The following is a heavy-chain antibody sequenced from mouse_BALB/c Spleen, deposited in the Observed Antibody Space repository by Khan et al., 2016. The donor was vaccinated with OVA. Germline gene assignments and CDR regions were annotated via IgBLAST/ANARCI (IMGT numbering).Heavy chain of an antibody. Sequence: VQLKQSGPELVRPGASVKISCTASGYSFTGYFMNWVMQSHGKSLEWIGRINPHIGETFYNQRFKDKATLTVDESSSTAHMELVSLASEDSAVYYCTRIYRSDFDYWGQGTTLTVSP. CDR2: INPHIGET. J-gene: IGHJ2*01. V-gene: IGHV1-20*02. D-gene: IGHD1-1*01. CDR1: GYSFTGYF. CDR3: TRIYRSDFDY.